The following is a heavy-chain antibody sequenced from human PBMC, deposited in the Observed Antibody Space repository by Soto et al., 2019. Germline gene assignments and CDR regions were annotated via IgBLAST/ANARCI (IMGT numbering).Heavy chain of an antibody. D-gene: IGHD4-17*01. V-gene: IGHV3-30-3*01. CDR3: ARDDYGYGMDV. CDR1: GFTFSSYA. CDR2: ISYDGSNK. J-gene: IGHJ6*02. Sequence: GGSLRLSCAASGFTFSSYAMHWVRQAPGKGLEWVAVISYDGSNKYYADSVKGRFTISRDNSKNTLYLQMNSLRAEDTAVYYCARDDYGYGMDVWGQGTTVTVSS.